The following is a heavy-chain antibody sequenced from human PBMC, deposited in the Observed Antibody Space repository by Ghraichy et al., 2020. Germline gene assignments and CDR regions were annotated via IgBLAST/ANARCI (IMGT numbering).Heavy chain of an antibody. J-gene: IGHJ4*02. CDR2: IYYTGIT. V-gene: IGHV4-61*01. CDR3: ARGRVYYSRSGYYLGNFDF. D-gene: IGHD3-22*01. CDR1: GGSVSSGNYY. Sequence: SETLSLTCTVSGGSVSSGNYYWSWIRQPPGKGLKWIGYIYYTGITNYNPSLKSRVTISIDTSKAQFFLKLSSVTAADTAVYYCARGRVYYSRSGYYLGNFDFRGQGTLVTVSS.